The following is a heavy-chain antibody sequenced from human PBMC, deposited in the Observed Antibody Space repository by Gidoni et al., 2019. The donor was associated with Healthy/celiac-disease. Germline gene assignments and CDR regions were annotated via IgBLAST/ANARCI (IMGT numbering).Heavy chain of an antibody. CDR2: IIPIFGTA. CDR3: ARDAVPAAIGYWFDP. V-gene: IGHV1-69*01. CDR1: GGTFSSYA. D-gene: IGHD2-2*01. Sequence: QVPLVQSGAEVKKPGSSVTVSCTASGGTFSSYAISWVRQAPGQGLEWMGGIIPIFGTANYAQKFQGRVTITADESTSTAYMELSSLRSEDTAVYYCARDAVPAAIGYWFDPWGQGTLVTVSS. J-gene: IGHJ5*02.